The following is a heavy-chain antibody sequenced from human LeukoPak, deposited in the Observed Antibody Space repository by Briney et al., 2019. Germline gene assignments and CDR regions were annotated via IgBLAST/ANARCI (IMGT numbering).Heavy chain of an antibody. J-gene: IGHJ3*01. V-gene: IGHV3-30*02. CDR1: GFRFNSHG. D-gene: IGHD1-1*01. CDR2: IRYDGDHK. CDR3: VKDLDVGYISESFDL. Sequence: GGSLRLSCAASGFRFNSHGIHWVRQAPGKGLERVSFIRYDGDHKYYAESVHGRFTISRDDSKNTLYLQMNSLRDGDTAVYYCVKDLDVGYISESFDLWGQGRMVTVSS.